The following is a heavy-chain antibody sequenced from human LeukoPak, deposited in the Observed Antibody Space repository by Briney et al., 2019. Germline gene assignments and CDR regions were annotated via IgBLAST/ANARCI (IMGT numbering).Heavy chain of an antibody. CDR3: AKGVDGDYGFFIDY. Sequence: GGSLRLSCAASGFTFSSYGMHWVRQAPGKGLEWVAVISYDGSNKYYADSVKGRFTISRDNSKNTLYLQMNSLRAEDTAVYYCAKGVDGDYGFFIDYWGQGTLVTVSS. V-gene: IGHV3-30*18. D-gene: IGHD4-17*01. J-gene: IGHJ4*02. CDR1: GFTFSSYG. CDR2: ISYDGSNK.